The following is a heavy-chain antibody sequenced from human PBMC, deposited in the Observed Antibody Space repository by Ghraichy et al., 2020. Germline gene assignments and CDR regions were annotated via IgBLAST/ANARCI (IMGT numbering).Heavy chain of an antibody. CDR2: INSKGGRT. J-gene: IGHJ4*02. CDR1: GFTFSKFG. D-gene: IGHD3-9*01. CDR3: VRGSDILTGSFYY. Sequence: GGSLRLSCSGSGFTFSKFGMHWVRQAPGKGLEYVSTINSKGGRTHYADAVKGRFTISRDSSKNTVYLQMSSVTTDDTAVYYCVRGSDILTGSFYYWGQGTQVTVSS. V-gene: IGHV3-64D*09.